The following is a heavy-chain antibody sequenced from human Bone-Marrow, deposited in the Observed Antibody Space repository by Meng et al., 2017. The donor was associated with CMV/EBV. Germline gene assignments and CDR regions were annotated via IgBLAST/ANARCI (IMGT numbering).Heavy chain of an antibody. Sequence: ASVKVSCKASGYTFTSYYMHWVRQAPGQGLEWMGWINPNSGGTNYAQKFQGRVTMTRDTSISTAYMELSRLRSDDTAVYYCARDPPSSGWYNPDYWGQGTLVTVSS. D-gene: IGHD6-19*01. CDR2: INPNSGGT. J-gene: IGHJ4*02. CDR1: GYTFTSYY. V-gene: IGHV1-2*02. CDR3: ARDPPSSGWYNPDY.